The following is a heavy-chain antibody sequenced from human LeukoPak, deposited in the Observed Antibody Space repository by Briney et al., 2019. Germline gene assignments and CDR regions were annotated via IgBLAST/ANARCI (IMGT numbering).Heavy chain of an antibody. CDR3: ARVDVGSYFDY. Sequence: ASVKVSCKASGCTFSSYAISWVRQAPGQGLEWMGSIIPIFGTANYAQKFQGRVTITADKSTSTAYMELSSLRSEDTAVYYCARVDVGSYFDYWGQGTMVTVSS. D-gene: IGHD1-26*01. CDR1: GCTFSSYA. V-gene: IGHV1-69*06. J-gene: IGHJ4*02. CDR2: IIPIFGTA.